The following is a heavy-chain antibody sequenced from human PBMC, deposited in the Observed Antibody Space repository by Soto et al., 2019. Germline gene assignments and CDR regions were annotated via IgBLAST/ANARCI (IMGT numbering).Heavy chain of an antibody. V-gene: IGHV4-31*03. CDR2: IYYSGST. Sequence: SETLSLTCTVSGGSISSGGYYWSWIRQHPAKGLEWIGYIYYSGSTYYNPSLKSRVTISVDTSKNQFSLKLSSVTAADTAVYYCARDNSSSWYTGFDPWGQGTLVTVSS. CDR3: ARDNSSSWYTGFDP. D-gene: IGHD6-13*01. CDR1: GGSISSGGYY. J-gene: IGHJ5*02.